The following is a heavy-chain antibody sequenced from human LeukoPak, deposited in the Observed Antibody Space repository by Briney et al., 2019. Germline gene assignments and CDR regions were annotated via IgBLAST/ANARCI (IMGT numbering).Heavy chain of an antibody. D-gene: IGHD2/OR15-2a*01. Sequence: KPSETLSLTCAVSDYSISNAYYWGWIRQPPGKGLEWIGSISHGGSTHYNASLKSRVTISLEASKNQFSLRLSSVTAADTAVYYCARQPDVPSSIGYFDFWGQGAPVTVSS. CDR1: DYSISNAYY. CDR3: ARQPDVPSSIGYFDF. V-gene: IGHV4-38-2*01. J-gene: IGHJ4*02. CDR2: ISHGGST.